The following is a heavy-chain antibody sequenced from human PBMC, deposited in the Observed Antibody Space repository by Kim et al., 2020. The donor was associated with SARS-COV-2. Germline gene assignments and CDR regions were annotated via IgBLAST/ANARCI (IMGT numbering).Heavy chain of an antibody. D-gene: IGHD3-22*01. CDR1: GGSISSSSYY. V-gene: IGHV4-39*01. CDR2: IYYSGST. Sequence: SETLSLTCTVSGGSISSSSYYWGWIRQPPGKGLEWIGSIYYSGSTYYNPSLKSRVTISVDTSKNQFSLKLSSVTAADTAVYYCARHVIVVVTRKFDPWGQGTLVTVSS. J-gene: IGHJ5*02. CDR3: ARHVIVVVTRKFDP.